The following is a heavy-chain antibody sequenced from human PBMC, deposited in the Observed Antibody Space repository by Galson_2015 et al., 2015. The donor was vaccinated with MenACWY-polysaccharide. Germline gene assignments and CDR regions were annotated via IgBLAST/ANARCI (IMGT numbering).Heavy chain of an antibody. CDR1: GGSVNSINYY. CDR3: ATEEIRGRSFDWFGP. CDR2: IYYSGRT. V-gene: IGHV4-61*01. Sequence: SETLSLTCTVSGGSVNSINYYWAWLRQPPGEGLEWIGYIYYSGRTNYNPSLKSRVTISLDTSNNQFSLRLNSVTAADTAVYYCATEEIRGRSFDWFGPWGQGSLVTVSS. D-gene: IGHD3-10*01. J-gene: IGHJ5*02.